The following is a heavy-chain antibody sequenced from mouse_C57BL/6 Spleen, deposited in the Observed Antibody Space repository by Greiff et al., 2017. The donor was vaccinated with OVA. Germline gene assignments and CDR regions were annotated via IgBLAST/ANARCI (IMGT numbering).Heavy chain of an antibody. CDR1: GYTFTSYG. J-gene: IGHJ4*01. Sequence: QVQLQQSGAELARPGASVKLSCKASGYTFTSYGISWVKQRTGQGLEWIGEIYPRSGNTYYNEKFKGKATLTADKSSSTAYMELRSLTSDDSAVYFCAREPLPGYYYAMDYWGQGTSVTVSS. V-gene: IGHV1-81*01. CDR3: AREPLPGYYYAMDY. D-gene: IGHD2-1*01. CDR2: IYPRSGNT.